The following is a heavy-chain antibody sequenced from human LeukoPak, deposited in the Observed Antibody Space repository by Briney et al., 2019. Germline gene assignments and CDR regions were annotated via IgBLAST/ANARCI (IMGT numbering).Heavy chain of an antibody. CDR3: ARDTSNGIYYYFDY. CDR2: IYHSGST. V-gene: IGHV4-4*02. J-gene: IGHJ4*02. Sequence: SGTLSLTCAVSGVSISSSNWWSWVRQPPGKGLEWIGEIYHSGSTNYNPSLKSRVTISVDKSKNQFSLKLSSVTAADTAVYYCARDTSNGIYYYFDYWGQGTLVTVSS. D-gene: IGHD5-12*01. CDR1: GVSISSSNW.